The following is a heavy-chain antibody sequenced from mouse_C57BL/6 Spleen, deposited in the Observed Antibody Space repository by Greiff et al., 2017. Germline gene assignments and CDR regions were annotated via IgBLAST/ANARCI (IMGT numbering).Heavy chain of an antibody. Sequence: VQLQQSGAELVRPGTSVKVSCKASGYAFTNYLLEWVKQRPGQGLEWIGVINPGSGGTNYNEKFKGKATLTADKSSSTAYMQLSSLTSEDSAVYFGVSYYYGSRPHWYFDVWGTGTTVTVSS. CDR1: GYAFTNYL. D-gene: IGHD1-1*01. J-gene: IGHJ1*03. CDR3: VSYYYGSRPHWYFDV. CDR2: INPGSGGT. V-gene: IGHV1-54*01.